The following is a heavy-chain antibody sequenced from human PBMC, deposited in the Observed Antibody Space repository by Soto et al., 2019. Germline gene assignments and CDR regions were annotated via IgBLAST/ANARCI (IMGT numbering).Heavy chain of an antibody. J-gene: IGHJ6*02. CDR3: ARERTSKGGLDV. CDR1: GVMFIHDW. Sequence: WGSLRLSCAASGVMFIHDWMNWVRQGPGKGLEWIARIISGGSRVTYADSVEGRFTITRDNAKNMLFLEMHSLTVEDTAVYYCARERTSKGGLDVWGQGTTVTVSS. V-gene: IGHV3-74*01. CDR2: IISGGSRV.